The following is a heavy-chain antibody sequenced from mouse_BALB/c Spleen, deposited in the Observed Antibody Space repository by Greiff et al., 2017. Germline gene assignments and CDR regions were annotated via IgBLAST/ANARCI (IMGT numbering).Heavy chain of an antibody. J-gene: IGHJ2*01. CDR2: ISSGSSTI. V-gene: IGHV5-17*02. Sequence: EVHLVESGGGLVQPGGSRKLSCAASGFTFSSFGMHWVRQAPEKGLEWVAYISSGSSTIYYADTVKGRFTISRDNPKNTLFLQMTSLRSEDTAMYYCARNYGNYGFDYWGQGTTLTVSS. CDR1: GFTFSSFG. D-gene: IGHD2-1*01. CDR3: ARNYGNYGFDY.